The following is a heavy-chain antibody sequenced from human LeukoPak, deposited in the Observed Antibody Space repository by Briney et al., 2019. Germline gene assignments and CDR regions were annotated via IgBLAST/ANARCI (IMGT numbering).Heavy chain of an antibody. CDR2: INPKSGDS. D-gene: IGHD4-17*01. CDR1: GYTFTSND. V-gene: IGHV1-8*03. Sequence: ASVKVSCKASGYTFTSNDINWVRRAPGQGPEWMGWINPKSGDSGYAQKFRGRVTITRDTSISTAYMELSSLRSDDTAVYYCARHLRTTFDYWGQGTLVTVSS. J-gene: IGHJ4*02. CDR3: ARHLRTTFDY.